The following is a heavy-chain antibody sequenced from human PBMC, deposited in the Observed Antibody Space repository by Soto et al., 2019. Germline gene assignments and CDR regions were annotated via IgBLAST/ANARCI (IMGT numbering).Heavy chain of an antibody. J-gene: IGHJ4*02. CDR2: ISGDGSTT. CDR1: GFTFSTYW. V-gene: IGHV3-74*01. Sequence: EVQLVESGGGLVQPGGSLTLSCAASGFTFSTYWMHWVPQAPGKGLVWVSRISGDGSTTNYADSVKGRFTVSRDNAKNTVYLQMNSLRDEDTAVYYCARDLRVSNFWGQGVLVTVSS. CDR3: ARDLRVSNF.